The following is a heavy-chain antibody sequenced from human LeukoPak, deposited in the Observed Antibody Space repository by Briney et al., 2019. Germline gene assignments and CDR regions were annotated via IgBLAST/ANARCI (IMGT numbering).Heavy chain of an antibody. CDR2: TSRGGSDI. CDR1: GFPFSPYA. V-gene: IGHV3-21*05. CDR3: VRARLIRLENFFDY. Sequence: PGGSLRLSCAASGFPFSPYAMNWVRQAPGKGLEWDAYTSRGGSDISYADSVKGRFTISTDNANSSLYLQMNSLRAEDTAVYFCVRARLIRLENFFDYWGQGTLVTVSS. J-gene: IGHJ4*02. D-gene: IGHD2-21*02.